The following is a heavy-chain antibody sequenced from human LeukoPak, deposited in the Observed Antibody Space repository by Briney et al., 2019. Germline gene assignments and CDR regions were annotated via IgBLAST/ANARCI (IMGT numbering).Heavy chain of an antibody. V-gene: IGHV4-34*01. D-gene: IGHD5-12*01. CDR1: GGSFSGYY. J-gene: IGHJ4*02. Sequence: SETLSLTCAVYGGSFSGYYWSWIRQPPGKGLEWIGEINHSGSTNYNPSLKSRVTISVDTSKNQFSLKLSSVTAADTAVYYCARDHSGYDNFDYWGQGTLVTVSS. CDR3: ARDHSGYDNFDY. CDR2: INHSGST.